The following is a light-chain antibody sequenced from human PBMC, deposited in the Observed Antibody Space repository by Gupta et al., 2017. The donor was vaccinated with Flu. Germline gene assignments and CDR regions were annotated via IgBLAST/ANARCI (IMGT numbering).Light chain of an antibody. J-gene: IGLJ3*02. CDR1: KSNILTKV. CDR3: STWDDSKQDRVV. V-gene: IGLV1-44*01. Sequence: VTISCSGSKSNILTKVVIGYQKIPARAPQLLIVYNTQRTSGVHDRCSGGTECDSASLVVSSRHQEDDAEYYCSTWDDSKQDRVVVGGGTKLTV. CDR2: YNT.